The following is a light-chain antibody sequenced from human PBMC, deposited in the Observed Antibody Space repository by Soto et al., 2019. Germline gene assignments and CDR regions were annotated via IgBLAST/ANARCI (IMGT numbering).Light chain of an antibody. CDR3: QVWDSSTVV. Sequence: SYELTQPLSVSVAQGQTARITCGGNNIGKKNVHWYQQKPGQAPVLVIYRDISRPSGIPERFSGSNSGNTATLTISRAQAEDEADYYCQVWDSSTVVFGGGTQLTVL. V-gene: IGLV3-9*01. CDR2: RDI. CDR1: NIGKKN. J-gene: IGLJ7*01.